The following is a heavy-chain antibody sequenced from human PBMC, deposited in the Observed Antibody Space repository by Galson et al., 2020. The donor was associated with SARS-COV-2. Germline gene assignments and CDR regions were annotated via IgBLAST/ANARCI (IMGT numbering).Heavy chain of an antibody. D-gene: IGHD3-22*01. CDR1: GGSIISSSYY. V-gene: IGHV4-39*01. J-gene: IGHJ4*02. CDR3: ARTIQYYYDSSGYYRVFYFDY. CDR2: IYYSGNT. Sequence: ETLSLTCTVSGGSIISSSYYWGWIRQPPGKGLEWIGSIYYSGNTYYNPSLKSRVTISVDTSKNQFSLKLSSVTAADTAVYYCARTIQYYYDSSGYYRVFYFDYWGQGTLVTVSS.